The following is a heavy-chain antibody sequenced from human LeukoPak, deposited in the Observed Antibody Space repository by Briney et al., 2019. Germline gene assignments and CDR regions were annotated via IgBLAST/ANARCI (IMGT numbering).Heavy chain of an antibody. V-gene: IGHV3-48*03. Sequence: GGSLRLSCAASGFTFSSYEMNWVRQAPGKGLEWVSYISSSGSTIYYADSVKGRFTISRDNSKNTLYLQMNSLRAEDTAVYYCARANVRFLEWLTDYWGQGTLVTVSS. CDR1: GFTFSSYE. CDR3: ARANVRFLEWLTDY. J-gene: IGHJ4*02. D-gene: IGHD3-3*01. CDR2: ISSSGSTI.